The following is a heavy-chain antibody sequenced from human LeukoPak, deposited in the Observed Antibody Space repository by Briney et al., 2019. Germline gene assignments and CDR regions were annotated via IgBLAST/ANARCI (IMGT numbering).Heavy chain of an antibody. Sequence: PGGSLRLSCAASGFTFSNAWMSWVRQAPGKGLEWVGRIKSKTDGGTTDYAAPVKGRFTISRDDSKNTLYLQMNSRKTEDTAVYYCTTFLIRYDSSGYLDYWGQGTLVTVSS. J-gene: IGHJ4*02. V-gene: IGHV3-15*01. D-gene: IGHD3-22*01. CDR3: TTFLIRYDSSGYLDY. CDR1: GFTFSNAW. CDR2: IKSKTDGGTT.